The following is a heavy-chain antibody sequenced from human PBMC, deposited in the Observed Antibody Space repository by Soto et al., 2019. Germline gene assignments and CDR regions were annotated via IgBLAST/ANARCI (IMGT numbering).Heavy chain of an antibody. CDR2: ITGSSSHI. CDR1: GFSLGDYY. V-gene: IGHV3-11*01. Sequence: LRLSCVASGFSLGDYYMAWIRQAPGKGVEWLWYITGSSSHIYYSDSVKGRFIISRDNAKNSLYLQMNSLRVEDTAVDYCARDFRNKGMDVWGQGTTVTVSS. CDR3: ARDFRNKGMDV. J-gene: IGHJ6*02.